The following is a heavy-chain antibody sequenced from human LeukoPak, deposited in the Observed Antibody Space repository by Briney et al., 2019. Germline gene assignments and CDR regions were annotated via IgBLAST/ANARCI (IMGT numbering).Heavy chain of an antibody. CDR3: AKGRALEVVAAFNY. CDR1: GFTFSSYA. J-gene: IGHJ4*02. CDR2: ISGSGVNT. V-gene: IGHV3-23*01. D-gene: IGHD2-15*01. Sequence: QTGGSLRLSRAASGFTFSSYAMGWVRQAPGKGLEWVSAISGSGVNTYYADSVKGRFTVSRDNSKNTLYLQVNSLRADDTAVYYCAKGRALEVVAAFNYWGQGTVVTVSS.